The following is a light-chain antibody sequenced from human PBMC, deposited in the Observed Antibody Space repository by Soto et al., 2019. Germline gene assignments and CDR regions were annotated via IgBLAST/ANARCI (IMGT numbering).Light chain of an antibody. CDR3: SSYAGTNKV. CDR1: SGDVGGHNF. Sequence: QSALTQPPSASGSPGQSVTISCTGTSGDVGGHNFVSWYQFHPGKAPKLIIYEVSKRPAGVPKRCSGSKSDNTASLTVSEIQAEDEADYFCSSYAGTNKVVGGGTKLTVL. J-gene: IGLJ3*02. CDR2: EVS. V-gene: IGLV2-8*01.